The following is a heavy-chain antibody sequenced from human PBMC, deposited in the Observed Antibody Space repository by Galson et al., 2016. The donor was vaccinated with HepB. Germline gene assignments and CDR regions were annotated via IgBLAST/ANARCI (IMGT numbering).Heavy chain of an antibody. V-gene: IGHV4-39*07. CDR2: IFYSGTT. D-gene: IGHD4-17*01. CDR1: GGSISSRSYY. Sequence: EPLSLTCSVSGGSISSRSYYWGWLRQPPGKGLHWIGTIFYSGTTHYNPSLNSRVTISVDTSKNQFSLKLKSLTAADTAVYYCARTAVYGDLYFDSWGQGSLVTVSA. CDR3: ARTAVYGDLYFDS. J-gene: IGHJ4*02.